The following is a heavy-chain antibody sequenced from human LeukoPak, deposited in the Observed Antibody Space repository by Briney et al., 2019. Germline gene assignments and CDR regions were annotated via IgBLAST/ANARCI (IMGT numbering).Heavy chain of an antibody. Sequence: SETLSLTCTVSGGSISSYYWSWIRQPPGKGLEWIGYIYYSGSTNYNPSLKSRVTISVDTSKNQFSLKLSSVTAADTAVYYCARDPLAAAGTNWFDPWGQGTLVTVSS. CDR3: ARDPLAAAGTNWFDP. V-gene: IGHV4-59*01. CDR2: IYYSGST. D-gene: IGHD6-13*01. J-gene: IGHJ5*02. CDR1: GGSISSYY.